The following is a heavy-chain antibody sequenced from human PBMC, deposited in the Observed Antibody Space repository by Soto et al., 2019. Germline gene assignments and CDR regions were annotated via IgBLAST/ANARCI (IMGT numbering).Heavy chain of an antibody. V-gene: IGHV4-38-2*01. CDR1: GYSISSGYY. Sequence: SETLSLTCAVSGYSISSGYYWGWIRQPPGKGLEWIGSIYHSGSTYYNPSLKSRVTISVDTSKNQFSLKLSSVTAADTAVYYCARAPYYYDCSEGIYFDYWGQGTLVTVSS. J-gene: IGHJ4*02. CDR3: ARAPYYYDCSEGIYFDY. D-gene: IGHD3-22*01. CDR2: IYHSGST.